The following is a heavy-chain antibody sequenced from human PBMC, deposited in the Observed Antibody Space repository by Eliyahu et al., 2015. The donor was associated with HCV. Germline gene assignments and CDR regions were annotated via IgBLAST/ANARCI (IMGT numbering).Heavy chain of an antibody. Sequence: QVQLQESGPGLVKPSETLSLTCTVSGGSISNYYWSWIRQPPGKGLEGVWVILFRWAPASTTPLKSRITISVDTSKNQFSLKLSSMTAADTAVYYCARPREGTTPYDAFDIWGQGTMVTVSP. J-gene: IGHJ3*02. CDR3: ARPREGTTPYDAFDI. CDR2: LFRWAPA. D-gene: IGHD2-2*01. CDR1: GGSISNYY. V-gene: IGHV4-59*08.